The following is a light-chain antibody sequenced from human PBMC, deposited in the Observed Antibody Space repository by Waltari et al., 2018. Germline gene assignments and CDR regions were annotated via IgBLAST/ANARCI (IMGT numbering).Light chain of an antibody. CDR2: GAS. Sequence: EIVLTQSPGTLSLSPGERATLSCRASQSVGRSLAWYQQIPGQAPRLLIYGASSRATGIPDRCSGSGSGTDFSLTISRLEPEDFAVYFCQHYVRLPATFGQGTKVAI. V-gene: IGKV3-20*01. CDR1: QSVGRS. CDR3: QHYVRLPAT. J-gene: IGKJ1*01.